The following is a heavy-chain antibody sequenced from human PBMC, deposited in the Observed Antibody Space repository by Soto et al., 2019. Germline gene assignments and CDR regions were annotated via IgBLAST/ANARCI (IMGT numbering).Heavy chain of an antibody. V-gene: IGHV3-23*01. CDR3: ANDLLRTVAWYYGSGRVENWFDP. Sequence: PGGSLRLSCAASGFTFSSYAMIWVRQAPGKGLEWVSAISGSGGSTYYADSVKGRFTISRDNSKNTLYLQMNSLRAEDTAVYYCANDLLRTVAWYYGSGRVENWFDPWGQGTLVTVSS. CDR1: GFTFSSYA. D-gene: IGHD3-10*01. CDR2: ISGSGGST. J-gene: IGHJ5*02.